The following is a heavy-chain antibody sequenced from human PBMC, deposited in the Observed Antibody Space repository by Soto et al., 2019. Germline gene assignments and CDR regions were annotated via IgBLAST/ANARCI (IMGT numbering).Heavy chain of an antibody. D-gene: IGHD5-18*01. CDR3: ARARRDTAMVTNQDYYGMDV. CDR1: GYTFTGYY. Sequence: GASVKVSCKASGYTFTGYYMHWVRQAPGQGLEWMGWINPNSGGTNYAQKFQGWVTMTRDTSISTAYMELSRLRSDDTAVYYCARARRDTAMVTNQDYYGMDVWGQGTTVTVSS. J-gene: IGHJ6*02. V-gene: IGHV1-2*04. CDR2: INPNSGGT.